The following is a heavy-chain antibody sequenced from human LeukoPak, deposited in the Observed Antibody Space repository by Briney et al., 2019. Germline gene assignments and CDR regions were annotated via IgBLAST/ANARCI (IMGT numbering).Heavy chain of an antibody. V-gene: IGHV4-34*01. D-gene: IGHD7-27*01. CDR3: ASLLNGGVSHWFDP. CDR1: GGSFSGYY. Sequence: PSETLSLTCAVYGGSFSGYYWSWIRQPPGKGLEWIGEINHSGSTNYNPSLKSRVTISVDTSKNQFSLKLSSVTAADTAVYYCASLLNGGVSHWFDPWGQGTLVTASS. J-gene: IGHJ5*02. CDR2: INHSGST.